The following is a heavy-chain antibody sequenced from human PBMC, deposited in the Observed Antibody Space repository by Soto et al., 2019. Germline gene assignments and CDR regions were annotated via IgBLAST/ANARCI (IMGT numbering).Heavy chain of an antibody. V-gene: IGHV3-30*18. CDR1: GFTFSSYG. CDR2: ISYDGSNK. CDR3: AKGYDFCSGYYECPDY. Sequence: GGSLRLSCAASGFTFSSYGMHWVRQAPGKGLEWVAVISYDGSNKYYADSVKGRFTISRDNSKNTLYLQMNSLRAEDTAVYYCAKGYDFCSGYYECPDYWGQRTLVTVSS. J-gene: IGHJ4*02. D-gene: IGHD3-3*01.